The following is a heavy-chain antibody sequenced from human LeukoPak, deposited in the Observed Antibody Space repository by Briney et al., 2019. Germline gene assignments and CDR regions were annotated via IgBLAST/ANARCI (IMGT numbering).Heavy chain of an antibody. CDR2: ISGSGGST. J-gene: IGHJ3*02. D-gene: IGHD4-17*01. CDR1: GFTFSSYE. Sequence: GGSLRLSCAASGFTFSSYEMSWVRQAPGKGLEWVSAISGSGGSTYYADSVKGRFTISRDNSKNTLYPQMNSLRAEDTAVYYCAKAPHDYGDYLAAFDIWGQGTMVTVSS. V-gene: IGHV3-23*01. CDR3: AKAPHDYGDYLAAFDI.